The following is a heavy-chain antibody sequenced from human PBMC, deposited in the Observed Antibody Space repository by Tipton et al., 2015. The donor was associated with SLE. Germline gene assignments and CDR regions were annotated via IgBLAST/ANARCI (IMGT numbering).Heavy chain of an antibody. V-gene: IGHV4-39*07. CDR2: IYYSGGT. CDR1: GGSISSSSYY. D-gene: IGHD6-6*01. CDR3: ARHPGARHFDY. Sequence: LRHSCTVSGGSISSSSYYWGWISQPPGKGLEGIGSIYYSGGTYYNPSLKSRVTISVDTSKNQFSLKLSFVTAADTAVYYCARHPGARHFDYLGQGTLVTVSS. J-gene: IGHJ4*02.